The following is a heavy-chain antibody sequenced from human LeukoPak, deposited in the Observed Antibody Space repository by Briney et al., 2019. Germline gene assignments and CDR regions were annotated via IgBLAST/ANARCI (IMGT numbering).Heavy chain of an antibody. Sequence: GGSLRLSCVASGFTFSSYWMTWVRQAPGKGLEWVSSISSSSSYIYYADSVKGRFTISRDNAKNSLYLQMNSLRAEDTSVYYCARDFADSSGYYDYWGQGTLVTVSS. CDR3: ARDFADSSGYYDY. J-gene: IGHJ4*02. CDR1: GFTFSSYW. D-gene: IGHD3-22*01. V-gene: IGHV3-21*01. CDR2: ISSSSSYI.